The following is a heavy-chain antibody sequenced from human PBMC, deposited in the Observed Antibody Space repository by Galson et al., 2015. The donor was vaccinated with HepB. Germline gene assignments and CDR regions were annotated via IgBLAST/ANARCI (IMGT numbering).Heavy chain of an antibody. V-gene: IGHV3-23*01. J-gene: IGHJ1*01. CDR2: LSGNGYKT. CDR3: ARDPFAFSGGH. CDR1: GFAFSTYA. D-gene: IGHD3-16*01. Sequence: LRLSCAASGFAFSTYAMSWVRQAPGKGLEWVSALSGNGYKTYYADSVRGRFTIPRDNSKITLYLQMNSLRAEDAAENYRARDPFAFSGGHWGQGTLVTVSS.